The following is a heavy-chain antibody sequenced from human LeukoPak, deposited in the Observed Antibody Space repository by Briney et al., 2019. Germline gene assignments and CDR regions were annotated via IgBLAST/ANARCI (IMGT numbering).Heavy chain of an antibody. D-gene: IGHD3-9*01. J-gene: IGHJ5*02. CDR1: GYTFTSYG. CDR2: INPSGGST. CDR3: ARLSYYDILTGFRISWFDP. Sequence: GASVKVSCKASGYTFTSYGISWVRQAPGQGLEWMGIINPSGGSTSYAQKFQGRVTMTRDMSTSTVYMELSSLRSEDTAVYYCARLSYYDILTGFRISWFDPWGQGTLVTVSS. V-gene: IGHV1-46*01.